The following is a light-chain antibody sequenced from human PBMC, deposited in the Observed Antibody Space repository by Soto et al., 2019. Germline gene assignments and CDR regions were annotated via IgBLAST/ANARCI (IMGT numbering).Light chain of an antibody. J-gene: IGKJ2*01. CDR1: QSVASN. CDR3: QQYHNWPPQYT. CDR2: GAF. Sequence: EIVMTQSPASLSVSPGDGATLSCRASQSVASNVAWYQQKPGQGPRLLIHGAFTRAVGVPARFSGSGSGTDFTLTINSLQSEDFAVSFCQQYHNWPPQYTFDQGTKLQIK. V-gene: IGKV3-15*01.